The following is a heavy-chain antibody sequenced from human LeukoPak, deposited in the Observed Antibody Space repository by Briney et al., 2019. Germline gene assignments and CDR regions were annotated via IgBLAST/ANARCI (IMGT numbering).Heavy chain of an antibody. CDR3: AKEMATTNS. CDR1: GFTFSNYA. V-gene: IGHV3-30*18. CDR2: ISYDGNNK. J-gene: IGHJ4*02. Sequence: GGSLRLSCAASGFTFSNYAMSWVRQAPGKGLEWVAVISYDGNNKYYADSVKGRFTISRDNSKNTLYLQMNSLRAEDTAVYYCAKEMATTNSWGQGTLVTVSS. D-gene: IGHD1-26*01.